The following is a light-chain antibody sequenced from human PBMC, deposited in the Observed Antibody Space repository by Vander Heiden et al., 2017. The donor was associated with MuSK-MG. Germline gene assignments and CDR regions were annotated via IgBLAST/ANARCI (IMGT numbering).Light chain of an antibody. Sequence: DIQMTQSPSTLSASVGDRVTITCRASQSIGSWLAWYQQKPGKAPKLLIYVASSLEGGVPSRFTGSGSGTEFTLTISSLQPDDFATYYCQQDCSFPCTLGQGTKLEIK. CDR2: VAS. CDR3: QQDCSFPCT. J-gene: IGKJ2*02. V-gene: IGKV1-5*01. CDR1: QSIGSW.